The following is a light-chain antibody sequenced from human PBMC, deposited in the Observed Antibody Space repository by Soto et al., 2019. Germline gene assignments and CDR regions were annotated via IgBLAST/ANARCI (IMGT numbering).Light chain of an antibody. CDR2: SAS. Sequence: IQMTQSPSSLSASVGDRVTITCRASQGVRDDVGWYQQKPGKAPKLLIYSASTLQSGVPSRFSVSGSGTDFTLTIRGLQPEDFATYYCLQESNYPLTFGGGTKLEIK. CDR1: QGVRDD. J-gene: IGKJ4*01. CDR3: LQESNYPLT. V-gene: IGKV1-6*01.